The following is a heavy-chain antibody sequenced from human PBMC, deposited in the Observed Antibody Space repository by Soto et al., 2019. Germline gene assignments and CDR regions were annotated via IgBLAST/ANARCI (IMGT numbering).Heavy chain of an antibody. V-gene: IGHV3-23*01. J-gene: IGHJ4*02. CDR3: AKEPNWYSSGSYYFDY. CDR1: GFTFSSYW. CDR2: ISGSGGST. Sequence: GGSLRLSCAASGFTFSSYWMSWVRQAPGKGLEWVSAISGSGGSTYYADSVKGRFTISRDNSKNTLYLQMNSLRAEDTAVYYCAKEPNWYSSGSYYFDYWGQGTLVTVSS. D-gene: IGHD6-19*01.